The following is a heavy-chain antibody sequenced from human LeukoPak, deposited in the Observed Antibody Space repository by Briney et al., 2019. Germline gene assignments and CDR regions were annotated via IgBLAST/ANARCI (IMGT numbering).Heavy chain of an antibody. Sequence: GGSLRLSCAASGFTFSSYWMSWVRQAPGEGLEWVANIKQDGSEKYYVDSVKGRFTISRDNAKNSLYLQMNSLRAEDTAVYYCARVMGPDGDYFDYWGQGTLVTVSS. V-gene: IGHV3-7*04. D-gene: IGHD2-8*01. J-gene: IGHJ4*02. CDR3: ARVMGPDGDYFDY. CDR2: IKQDGSEK. CDR1: GFTFSSYW.